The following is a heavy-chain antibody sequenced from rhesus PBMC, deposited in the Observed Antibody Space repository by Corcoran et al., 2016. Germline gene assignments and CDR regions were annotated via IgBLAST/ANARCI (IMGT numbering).Heavy chain of an antibody. J-gene: IGHJ4*01. CDR1: GYTFTDYY. CDR3: ATRGERYYFDY. V-gene: IGHV1-111*02. CDR2: IDLEDAEA. Sequence: EVQLVQSGAEVKKPGASVKISCKASGYTFTDYYLHWVRQAPGKGLEWIGRIDLEDAEAIHAQKFQDRVTITADTSTVTAYMELSSLRSEDTAVYYCATRGERYYFDYWGQGVLVTVSS. D-gene: IGHD6-37*01.